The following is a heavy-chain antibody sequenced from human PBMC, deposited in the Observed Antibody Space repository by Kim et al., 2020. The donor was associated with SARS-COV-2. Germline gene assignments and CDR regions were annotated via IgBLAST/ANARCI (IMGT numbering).Heavy chain of an antibody. J-gene: IGHJ4*02. D-gene: IGHD3-3*01. Sequence: AQKFQGRVTMTRDTSISTAYMELCRLRSDDTAVYYCARDQRDFWSGYYNYWGQGTLVTVSS. CDR3: ARDQRDFWSGYYNY. V-gene: IGHV1-2*02.